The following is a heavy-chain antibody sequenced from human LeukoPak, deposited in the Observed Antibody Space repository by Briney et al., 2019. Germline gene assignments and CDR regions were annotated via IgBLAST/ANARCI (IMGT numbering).Heavy chain of an antibody. CDR2: ISHSGSA. CDR3: ARLSNYGSGSYCSGGFYYMDV. V-gene: IGHV4-38-2*01. D-gene: IGHD3-10*01. Sequence: SETLSLTCAVSGHSITSGYYWGWIRPSPGKGLELIASISHSGSATSKPSLKSRVTIFLEMSKNQFSLELRSVTAADTAIYYCARLSNYGSGSYCSGGFYYMDVWGKGATVTVCS. J-gene: IGHJ6*03. CDR1: GHSITSGYY.